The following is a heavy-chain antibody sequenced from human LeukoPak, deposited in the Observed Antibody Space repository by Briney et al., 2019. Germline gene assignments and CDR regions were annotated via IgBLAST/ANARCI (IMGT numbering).Heavy chain of an antibody. CDR1: GYTFTSYD. J-gene: IGHJ6*02. V-gene: IGHV1-8*01. D-gene: IGHD3-3*01. CDR3: ARSYYDFWSGTKQRNYYYYGMGV. CDR2: MSPNSGDT. Sequence: ASVKVSCKASGYTFTSYDFNWVRQATGQRPEWMGWMSPNSGDTGYAQKFQDRVTMTRNTSISTAYMELSSLRSEDTAVYYCARSYYDFWSGTKQRNYYYYGMGVWGQGTTVTVSS.